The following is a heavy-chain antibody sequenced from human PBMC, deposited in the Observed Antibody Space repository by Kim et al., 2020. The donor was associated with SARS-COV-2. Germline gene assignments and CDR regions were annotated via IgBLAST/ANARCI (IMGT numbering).Heavy chain of an antibody. Sequence: GESLKISCKGSGYSFTSYWISWVRRMPGKGLEWMGRIDPSDSYTNYSPSFQGHVTISADKSISTAYLQWSSLKASDTAMYYCARHRAEGGGWFIPSAPPDYWGQGTLVTVSS. J-gene: IGHJ4*02. CDR1: GYSFTSYW. CDR2: IDPSDSYT. D-gene: IGHD6-19*01. CDR3: ARHRAEGGGWFIPSAPPDY. V-gene: IGHV5-10-1*01.